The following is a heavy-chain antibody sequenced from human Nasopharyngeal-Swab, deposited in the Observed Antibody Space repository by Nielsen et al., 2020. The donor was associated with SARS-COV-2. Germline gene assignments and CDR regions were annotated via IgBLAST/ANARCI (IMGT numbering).Heavy chain of an antibody. CDR3: ATDRSLTFEI. V-gene: IGHV3-48*01. CDR2: INHDSKRI. D-gene: IGHD3-9*01. Sequence: ETLSLTCTVSGGSISSSSYYWGWIRQPPEKGLEWVAYINHDSKRIYYADSVKGRFTISRDNAKSSLYLQMDNLRAEDTAVYYCATDRSLTFEIGGQGTQVTVSS. CDR1: GGSISSSS. J-gene: IGHJ4*02.